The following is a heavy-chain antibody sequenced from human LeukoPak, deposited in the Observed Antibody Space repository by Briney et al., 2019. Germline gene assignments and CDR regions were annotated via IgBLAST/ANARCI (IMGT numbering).Heavy chain of an antibody. Sequence: SETLSLTCTVSGGSISSGGYYWSWIRQHPGKGLEWIGYIYYSGSTYHNPSLKSRVTISVDTSKNQFSLKLSSVTAADTAVYYCARGRGGYGVYWGQGTLVTVSS. D-gene: IGHD3-22*01. CDR2: IYYSGST. CDR3: ARGRGGYGVY. J-gene: IGHJ4*02. V-gene: IGHV4-31*03. CDR1: GGSISSGGYY.